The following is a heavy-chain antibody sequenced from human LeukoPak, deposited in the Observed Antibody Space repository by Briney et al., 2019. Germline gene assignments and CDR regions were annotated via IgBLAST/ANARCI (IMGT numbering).Heavy chain of an antibody. J-gene: IGHJ3*02. D-gene: IGHD3-10*01. V-gene: IGHV4-59*01. CDR2: IDYSGTT. CDR3: ARATFMFRGVPLEPDAFDI. Sequence: SETLSLTCTVSDVSISSYHWSWARQPPGKGLEWFGYIDYSGTTSYNPSLKSQVTISVDTSKNQFSLRVRSVSAADTAVYYCARATFMFRGVPLEPDAFDIWGQGTMVSVSS. CDR1: DVSISSYH.